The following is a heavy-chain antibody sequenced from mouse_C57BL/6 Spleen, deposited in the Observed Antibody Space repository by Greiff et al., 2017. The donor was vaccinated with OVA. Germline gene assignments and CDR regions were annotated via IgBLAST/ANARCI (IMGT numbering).Heavy chain of an antibody. V-gene: IGHV1-26*01. D-gene: IGHD1-3*01. J-gene: IGHJ2*01. Sequence: EVQLQQSGPELVKPGASVKISCKASGYTFTDYYMNWVKQSHGKSLEWIGAINPNNGGTSYNQKFKGKATLTVDKSSSTAYMELRSLTSEDSAVDYCARNDKGSYYFDYWGQGTTLTVSS. CDR3: ARNDKGSYYFDY. CDR1: GYTFTDYY. CDR2: INPNNGGT.